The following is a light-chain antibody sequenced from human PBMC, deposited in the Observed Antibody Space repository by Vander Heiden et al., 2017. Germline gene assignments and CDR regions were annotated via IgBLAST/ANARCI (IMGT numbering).Light chain of an antibody. CDR2: DVS. CDR3: CSYAGSYTWV. V-gene: IGLV2-11*01. CDR1: SRDVGGYNY. Sequence: QSALTHPRPVSGSPGQSVTISCPGTSRDVGGYNYVSWYQQHPGKAPKLIIYDVSKRPSGVPNRFSGSKSGNTASLTISGLQAEDEADYYCCSYAGSYTWVFGGGTKLTVL. J-gene: IGLJ3*02.